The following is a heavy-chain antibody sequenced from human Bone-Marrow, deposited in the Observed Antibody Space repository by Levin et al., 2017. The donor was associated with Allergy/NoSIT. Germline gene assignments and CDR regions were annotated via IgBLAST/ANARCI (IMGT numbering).Heavy chain of an antibody. V-gene: IGHV3-23*01. CDR1: GFTFSNYA. CDR3: AKDQHSSSYYSFDY. Sequence: PGGSLRLSCAASGFTFSNYAMSWVRQAPGKGLEWVSAISGSGGSTYYADSVKGRFTISRDNPKDTLYLQMNSLRAEDTAVYYCAKDQHSSSYYSFDYWGQGTLVTVSS. D-gene: IGHD6-13*01. J-gene: IGHJ4*02. CDR2: ISGSGGST.